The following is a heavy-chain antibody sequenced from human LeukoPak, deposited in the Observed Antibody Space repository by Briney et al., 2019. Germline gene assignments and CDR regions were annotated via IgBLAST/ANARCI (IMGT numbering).Heavy chain of an antibody. CDR2: ISGSGGST. V-gene: IGHV3-23*01. D-gene: IGHD6-19*01. CDR1: GFTFSSYA. J-gene: IGHJ3*02. Sequence: GGSPRLSCAASGFTFSSYAMSWVRQAPGKGLEWVSAISGSGGSTYYADSVKGRFTISRDNSKNTLYLQMNSLRAEDTAVYYCAKGGYRAVAGAAFDIWGQGTMVTVSS. CDR3: AKGGYRAVAGAAFDI.